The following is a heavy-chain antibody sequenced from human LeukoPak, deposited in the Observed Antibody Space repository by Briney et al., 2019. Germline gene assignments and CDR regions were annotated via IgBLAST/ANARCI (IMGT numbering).Heavy chain of an antibody. J-gene: IGHJ3*02. CDR2: IYYSGST. D-gene: IGHD1-26*01. CDR1: GDSISSYY. CDR3: ARDVPELSDAFDI. V-gene: IGHV4-39*07. Sequence: SETLSLTCTVSGDSISSYYWGWIRQPPGKGLEWIGSIYYSGSTYCNPSLKSRVTISVDTSRNQFSLKLSSVTAADTAVYYCARDVPELSDAFDIWGQGTMVTVSS.